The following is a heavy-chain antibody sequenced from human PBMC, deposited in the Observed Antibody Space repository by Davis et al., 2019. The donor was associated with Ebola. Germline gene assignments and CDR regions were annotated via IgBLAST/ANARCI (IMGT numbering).Heavy chain of an antibody. J-gene: IGHJ6*02. CDR3: AKGGPWIIPSDGMDV. CDR2: ISWNSGSI. V-gene: IGHV3-9*01. CDR1: GFTFDDYA. D-gene: IGHD5-12*01. Sequence: SLKISCAASGFTFDDYAMHWVRQAPGKGLEWVSGISWNSGSIGYADSVKGRFTISRDNAKNSLYLQMNSLRAEDTALYYCAKGGPWIIPSDGMDVWGQGTTVTVSS.